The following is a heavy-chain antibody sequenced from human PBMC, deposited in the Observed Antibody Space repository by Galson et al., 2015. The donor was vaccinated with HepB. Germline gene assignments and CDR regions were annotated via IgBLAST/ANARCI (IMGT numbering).Heavy chain of an antibody. J-gene: IGHJ4*02. CDR2: ISSSSSYT. CDR1: GFTFSSYS. CDR3: ARAPVPYYYGSGHEYYFDY. V-gene: IGHV3-21*04. Sequence: SLRLSCAASGFTFSSYSMNWVRQAPGKGLEWVSSISSSSSYTNYADSVKGRFTISRDNAKNSLYLQMNSLRAEDTAVYYCARAPVPYYYGSGHEYYFDYWGQGTLVTVSS. D-gene: IGHD3-10*01.